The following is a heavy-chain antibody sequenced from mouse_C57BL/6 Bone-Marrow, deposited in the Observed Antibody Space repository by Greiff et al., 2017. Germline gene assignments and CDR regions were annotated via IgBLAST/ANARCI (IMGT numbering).Heavy chain of an antibody. Sequence: EVKLMESGEGLVKPGGSLKLSCAASGFTFSSYAMSWVRQTPEKRLEWVAYISSGGDYIYYADTVKGRFTISRDNARNTLYLQKSSLKSEDTAMYYCTRDHYGSSSWFAYWGQGTLVTVSA. V-gene: IGHV5-9-1*02. CDR3: TRDHYGSSSWFAY. D-gene: IGHD1-1*01. CDR2: ISSGGDYI. J-gene: IGHJ3*01. CDR1: GFTFSSYA.